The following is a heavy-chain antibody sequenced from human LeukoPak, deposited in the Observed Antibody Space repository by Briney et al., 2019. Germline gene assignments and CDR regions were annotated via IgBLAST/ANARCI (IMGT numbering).Heavy chain of an antibody. J-gene: IGHJ4*02. V-gene: IGHV4-59*08. CDR3: ARYDRTSPTYLDY. CDR2: IYYSGST. Sequence: SETLSLTCTVSGGSISNYYWSWIRQPPGKGLEWIGYIYYSGSTSYNASLESRLTISVDTSKNQFSLKLTSVTAADTAVYYCARYDRTSPTYLDYWGQGTLVTVSS. D-gene: IGHD3-9*01. CDR1: GGSISNYY.